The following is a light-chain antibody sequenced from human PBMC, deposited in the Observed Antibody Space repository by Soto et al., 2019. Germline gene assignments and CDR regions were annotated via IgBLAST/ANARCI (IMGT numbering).Light chain of an antibody. CDR3: SSYSISTAYI. V-gene: IGLV2-14*01. Sequence: QSALTQPASVSGSPGQSITISCTGTSSDVGGYDYVSWYQLHPGKAPKLMVFEVSNRPSGVSYRFSGSKSGNTASLTISGLQAEDEGDYFCSSYSISTAYIFGTGTKVTVL. CDR2: EVS. CDR1: SSDVGGYDY. J-gene: IGLJ1*01.